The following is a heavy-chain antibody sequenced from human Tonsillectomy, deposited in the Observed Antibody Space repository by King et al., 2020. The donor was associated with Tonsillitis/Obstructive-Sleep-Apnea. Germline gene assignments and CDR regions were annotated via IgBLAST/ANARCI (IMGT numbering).Heavy chain of an antibody. CDR3: ARHGTRLPWGD. CDR1: GGSISSSSYY. CDR2: IYYSGST. Sequence: QLQESGPGLVKPSETLSLTCTVSGGSISSSSYYWGWIRQPPGKGLEWIGSIYYSGSTYYNPSLKSRVTISVDTSKNQFSLKLSSVTAADTAVYDCARHGTRLPWGDWGQGTLVTVSS. D-gene: IGHD1-1*01. J-gene: IGHJ4*02. V-gene: IGHV4-39*01.